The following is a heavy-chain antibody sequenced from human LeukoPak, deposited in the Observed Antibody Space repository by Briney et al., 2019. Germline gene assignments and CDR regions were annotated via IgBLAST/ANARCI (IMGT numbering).Heavy chain of an antibody. CDR1: GFTFTSYA. CDR2: ISYDGSNK. Sequence: SGGSLRLSCAASGFTFTSYAMSWVRQAPGKGLEWVAVISYDGSNKYYADSVKGRFTISRDNSKNTLYLQMNSLRAEDTAVYYCAKDIDAFDIWGQGTMVTVSS. CDR3: AKDIDAFDI. D-gene: IGHD1-26*01. V-gene: IGHV3-30*18. J-gene: IGHJ3*02.